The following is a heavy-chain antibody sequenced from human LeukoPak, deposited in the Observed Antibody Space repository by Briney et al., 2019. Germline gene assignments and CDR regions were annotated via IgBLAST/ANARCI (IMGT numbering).Heavy chain of an antibody. V-gene: IGHV3-30-3*01. J-gene: IGHJ4*02. CDR3: ARAACSSTSCYVVH. Sequence: GGSLRLSCAASGFTFSSYWMHWVRQAPGKGLEWVAVISYDGSNKYYADSVKGRFTISRDNSKNTLYLQMNSLRAEDTAVYYCARAACSSTSCYVVHWGQGTLVTVSS. CDR2: ISYDGSNK. D-gene: IGHD2-2*01. CDR1: GFTFSSYW.